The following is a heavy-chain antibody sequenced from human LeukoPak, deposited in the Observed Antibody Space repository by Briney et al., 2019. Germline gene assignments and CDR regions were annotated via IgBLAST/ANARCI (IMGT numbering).Heavy chain of an antibody. CDR2: IKEDGTNK. D-gene: IGHD2-8*01. V-gene: IGHV3-7*01. CDR3: AREARGTRAAFDI. CDR1: GFTISSYW. Sequence: GESLRLSCAASGFTISSYWMSWVRQAPGKGLEWAANIKEDGTNKYYVGSVRGRFTISRDNAKNSLYLQMNSLRADDTAMYYCAREARGTRAAFDIWGQGTMVTVFS. J-gene: IGHJ3*02.